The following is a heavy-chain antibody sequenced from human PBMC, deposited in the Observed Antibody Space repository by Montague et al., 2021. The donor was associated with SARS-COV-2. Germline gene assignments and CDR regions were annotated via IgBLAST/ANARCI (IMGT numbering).Heavy chain of an antibody. Sequence: TLSLTCTVSGASISTGIYDWSWIRQPAGKGLEWIGRIRTTGHTDYNSSLESRVFMSVDTSTNQFSLSLTSVTAADTAVYFCARFGSGNLEFDRWGQGTLVTVSS. V-gene: IGHV4-61*02. D-gene: IGHD1-26*01. J-gene: IGHJ4*02. CDR3: ARFGSGNLEFDR. CDR2: IRTTGHT. CDR1: GASISTGIYD.